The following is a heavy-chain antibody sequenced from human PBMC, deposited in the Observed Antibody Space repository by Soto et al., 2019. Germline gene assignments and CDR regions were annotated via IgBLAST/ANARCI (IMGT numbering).Heavy chain of an antibody. CDR2: IHYSGST. D-gene: IGHD2-21*02. Sequence: QVQLQESGPGLVKPSQTLSLTCTVSGGSISSGGYYWSWIRQHPGKGLEWIGYIHYSGSTYYNPSLKSRVTISVDTSKNQCSLKLSSVTAADTAVYYCASGDCGGDCYPYYYYGMDVWGQGTTVTVSS. CDR1: GGSISSGGYY. CDR3: ASGDCGGDCYPYYYYGMDV. V-gene: IGHV4-31*03. J-gene: IGHJ6*02.